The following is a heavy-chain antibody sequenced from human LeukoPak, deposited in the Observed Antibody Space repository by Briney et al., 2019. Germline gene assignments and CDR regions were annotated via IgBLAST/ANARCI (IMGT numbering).Heavy chain of an antibody. Sequence: GGSLRLSCAGSGFSFSSYGMHWVRQAPGKGLEWMAFIRSDGSNKYYADSVKGRFTISRDNSKNTLYLQMNSLRAEDTAVYYCARDLRRRLGVYSSGWPRSDYWGQGTLVTVSS. CDR3: ARDLRRRLGVYSSGWPRSDY. J-gene: IGHJ4*02. D-gene: IGHD6-19*01. V-gene: IGHV3-30*02. CDR1: GFSFSSYG. CDR2: IRSDGSNK.